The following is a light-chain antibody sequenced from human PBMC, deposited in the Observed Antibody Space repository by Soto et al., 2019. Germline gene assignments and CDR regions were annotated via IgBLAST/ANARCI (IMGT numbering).Light chain of an antibody. CDR2: DAS. J-gene: IGKJ2*01. CDR1: QSISSW. Sequence: DIQMTQSPSTLSASVGDRVTITCRASQSISSWLAWYQQKPGKAPKLLIYDASSLESGVPSRFSGSGSGTEFTLTISSLQPDDFATYYGQQYKSYYTFGQGTKLEIK. CDR3: QQYKSYYT. V-gene: IGKV1-5*01.